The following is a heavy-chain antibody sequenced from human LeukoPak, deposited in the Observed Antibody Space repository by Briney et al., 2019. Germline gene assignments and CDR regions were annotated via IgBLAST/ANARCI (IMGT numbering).Heavy chain of an antibody. D-gene: IGHD2-15*01. J-gene: IGHJ4*02. CDR3: ARALNPLPGTYYFDY. CDR2: IYISGST. V-gene: IGHV4-4*07. CDR1: GASINSHY. Sequence: PSETLSFTCTVSGASINSHYWSWIRQPAGKGLEWIGRIYISGSTNYNSSLQSRVTMSVDTSKNQFSLKLSSVTAADTAVYYCARALNPLPGTYYFDYWGQGTLVTVSS.